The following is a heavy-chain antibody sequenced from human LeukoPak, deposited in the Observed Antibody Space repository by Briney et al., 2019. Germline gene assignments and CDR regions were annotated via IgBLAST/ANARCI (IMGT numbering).Heavy chain of an antibody. CDR1: GYTFTSYG. J-gene: IGHJ4*02. V-gene: IGHV1-18*01. D-gene: IGHD4-17*01. CDR3: ARGGYGDPPDYFEY. Sequence: ASVKVSCKASGYTFTSYGISWVRQAPGQGLEWLGWISTFNGNTDYAQKLQGRVTMTTDTSTSTAYMELRSLRSDDAAVYYCARGGYGDPPDYFEYWGQGTLVTVSS. CDR2: ISTFNGNT.